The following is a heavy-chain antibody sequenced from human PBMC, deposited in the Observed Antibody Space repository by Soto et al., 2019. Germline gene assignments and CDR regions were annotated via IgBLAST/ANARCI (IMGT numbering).Heavy chain of an antibody. CDR2: ITTSSTFI. Sequence: VQLVESGGGVVQPGRSLRLSCAASGFTFSSYSLNWVRQAPGQGLEWVSSITTSSTFIYYADSVKGRFTISRDNAENSLYLQMNSLRAEDTAIYYCARARSGFSYGKIDYWGQGTLVTVSS. CDR1: GFTFSSYS. D-gene: IGHD5-18*01. J-gene: IGHJ4*02. V-gene: IGHV3-21*01. CDR3: ARARSGFSYGKIDY.